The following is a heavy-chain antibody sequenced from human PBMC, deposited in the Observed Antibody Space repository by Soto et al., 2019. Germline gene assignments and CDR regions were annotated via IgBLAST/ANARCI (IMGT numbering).Heavy chain of an antibody. CDR3: AASIFYYGMDV. Sequence: LGESLKISCKGSGYTFTNYWIGWVRQMPGKGPEWMGIIYPGDSDTKYNPSFQGQATISADKSITTTYLQWSSLKASDTAIYYCAASIFYYGMDVWGQGTTVTVSS. CDR2: IYPGDSDT. CDR1: GYTFTNYW. J-gene: IGHJ6*02. V-gene: IGHV5-51*01.